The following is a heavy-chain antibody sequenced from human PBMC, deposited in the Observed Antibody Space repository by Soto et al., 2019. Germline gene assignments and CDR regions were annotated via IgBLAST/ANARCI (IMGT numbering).Heavy chain of an antibody. CDR2: ITGNGDTK. Sequence: EVQLLESGGGLVQPGGSLRLSCAASGFTFTTYSMSWVRQAPGKGLEWVSGITGNGDTKYHAESVKGRFTISRDNSNNTLYWQMNKQRAEDSAVYYCAGGCSDIIIIPGVDPWGQGTLVTVSS. V-gene: IGHV3-23*01. CDR3: AGGCSDIIIIPGVDP. D-gene: IGHD3-16*02. J-gene: IGHJ5*02. CDR1: GFTFTTYS.